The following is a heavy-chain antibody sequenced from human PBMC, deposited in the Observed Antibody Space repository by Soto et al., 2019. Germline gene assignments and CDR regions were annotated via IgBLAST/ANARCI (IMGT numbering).Heavy chain of an antibody. V-gene: IGHV3-23*01. Sequence: PGGSLRLSCAASGFTFSSYAMSWVRQAPGKGLEWVSAISGSGGSTYYADSVKGRVTISRDTSKNTLYLQMNSLRAEDTAVYYCAKHPVSGSYYMLFDYWGQGTLVTVSS. J-gene: IGHJ4*02. D-gene: IGHD1-26*01. CDR3: AKHPVSGSYYMLFDY. CDR2: ISGSGGST. CDR1: GFTFSSYA.